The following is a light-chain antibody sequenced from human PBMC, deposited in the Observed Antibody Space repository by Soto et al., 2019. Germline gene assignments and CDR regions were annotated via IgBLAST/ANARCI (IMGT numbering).Light chain of an antibody. CDR2: KAS. CDR1: QSISSW. J-gene: IGKJ1*01. V-gene: IGKV1-5*03. Sequence: DIQMTQSPSTLSASVGDRVTITCRASQSISSWLAWYQQKPGKAPKLLIYKASSLESGVPSRFSGSGSGTEFTRNISSLQPDEFATYDCQQYNSYWTFGQGTKVEIK. CDR3: QQYNSYWT.